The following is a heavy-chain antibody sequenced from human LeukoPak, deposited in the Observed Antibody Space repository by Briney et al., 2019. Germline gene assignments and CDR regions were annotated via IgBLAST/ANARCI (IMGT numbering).Heavy chain of an antibody. CDR2: IYTSGST. CDR3: ARDEVGSGAYSSSWYQNWFDP. J-gene: IGHJ5*02. Sequence: NTSQTLSLTCTVSGGSISSGSYYWSWIRQPAGKGLEWIGRIYTSGSTNYNPSLKSRVTISVDKSKNQFSLKLSSVTAADTAVYYCARDEVGSGAYSSSWYQNWFDPWGQGTLVTVSS. D-gene: IGHD6-13*01. CDR1: GGSISSGSYY. V-gene: IGHV4-61*02.